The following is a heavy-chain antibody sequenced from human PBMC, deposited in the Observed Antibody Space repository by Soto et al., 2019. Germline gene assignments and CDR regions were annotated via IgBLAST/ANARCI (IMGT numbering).Heavy chain of an antibody. CDR3: AGEWGPLPYYVMNV. Sequence: SSETLSLTCIVSGDSVTSGSYYWTWLRQPPGKGLEWIGYISYTGRTKYNPSLQSRVTISVDTSKNDFSLNLSSVTAADTAVYFCAGEWGPLPYYVMNVWGHGTAVTVSS. V-gene: IGHV4-61*03. J-gene: IGHJ6*02. CDR2: ISYTGRT. CDR1: GDSVTSGSYY. D-gene: IGHD7-27*01.